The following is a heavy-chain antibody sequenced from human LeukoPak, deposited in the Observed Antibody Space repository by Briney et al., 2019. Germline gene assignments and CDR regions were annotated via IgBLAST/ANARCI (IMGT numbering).Heavy chain of an antibody. V-gene: IGHV4-59*01. CDR2: IYYSGST. Sequence: SETLSLTCAVYGGSFSGYYWSWIRQPPGKGLEWIGYIYYSGSTNYNPSLKSRVTISVDTSKNQFSLKLSSVTAADTAVHYCARPAYDLGGMDVWGQGTTVTVSS. CDR1: GGSFSGYY. D-gene: IGHD3-3*01. CDR3: ARPAYDLGGMDV. J-gene: IGHJ6*02.